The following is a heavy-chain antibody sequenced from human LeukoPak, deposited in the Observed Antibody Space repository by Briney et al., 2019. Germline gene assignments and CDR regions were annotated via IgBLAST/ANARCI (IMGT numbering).Heavy chain of an antibody. CDR1: GYTFTGYY. D-gene: IGHD3-22*01. CDR3: ARVGDSSGNPLDY. CDR2: INPNSGGT. V-gene: IGHV1-2*06. J-gene: IGHJ4*02. Sequence: GASVKVSCKASGYTFTGYYMHWVRQAPGQGLEWMGRINPNSGGTNYAQKFKGRVTMTRDTSISTAYMELSRLRSDDTAVYYCARVGDSSGNPLDYWGQGTLVTVSS.